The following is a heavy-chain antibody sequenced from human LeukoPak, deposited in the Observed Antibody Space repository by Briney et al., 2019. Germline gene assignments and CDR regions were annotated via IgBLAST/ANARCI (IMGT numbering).Heavy chain of an antibody. CDR1: AFTFSTYW. J-gene: IGHJ4*02. Sequence: GGSLRLSCAASAFTFSTYWMSWVRQAPGKGLEWVANIREDGSEINYVDSVKGRFTISRDNAKNSLYLQMNSLRVEDTAVYYCARDRGYSTFDYWGQGTLVTVSS. D-gene: IGHD4-23*01. CDR2: IREDGSEI. CDR3: ARDRGYSTFDY. V-gene: IGHV3-7*01.